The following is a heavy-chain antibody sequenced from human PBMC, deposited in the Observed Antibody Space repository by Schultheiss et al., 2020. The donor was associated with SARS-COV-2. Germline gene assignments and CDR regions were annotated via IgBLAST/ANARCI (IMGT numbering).Heavy chain of an antibody. J-gene: IGHJ6*02. CDR1: GGSFSGHY. V-gene: IGHV4-59*11. CDR2: IYYSGST. D-gene: IGHD4-17*01. Sequence: SETLSLTCAVYGGSFSGHYWSWIRQPPGKGLEWIGYIYYSGSTNYNPSLKSRVTISVDTSKNQFSLKLSSVTAADTAVYYCARDRDYGDYLDGMDVWGQGTTVTVAS. CDR3: ARDRDYGDYLDGMDV.